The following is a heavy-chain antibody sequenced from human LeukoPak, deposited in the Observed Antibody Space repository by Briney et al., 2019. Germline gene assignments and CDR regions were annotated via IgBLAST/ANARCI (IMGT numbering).Heavy chain of an antibody. CDR1: GDSIRRNY. D-gene: IGHD3-10*01. CDR2: IHYSGNT. CDR3: AAYRSGTHYNSYYFDD. Sequence: PSETLSLTCSISGDSIRRNYWSWIRQPPGKGLEWIGYIHYSGNTNYNPSLKSRVSISVDTSKNQFSLKLTSVTAADTAVYYCAAYRSGTHYNSYYFDDWGQGTLDTVSS. V-gene: IGHV4-59*08. J-gene: IGHJ4*02.